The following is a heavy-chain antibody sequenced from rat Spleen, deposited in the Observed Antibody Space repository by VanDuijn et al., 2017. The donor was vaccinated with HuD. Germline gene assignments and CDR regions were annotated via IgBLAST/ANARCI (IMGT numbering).Heavy chain of an antibody. D-gene: IGHD1-9*01. CDR1: GFSLTSDG. J-gene: IGHJ3*01. CDR3: TREGNTMDRATYWVAY. Sequence: QVQLKESGPGLVQPSQTLSLTCTVSGFSLTSDGVSWVRQPPGKGLEWIAAVSSGGNTYYDSTLKSRLSISRDTSKSQVFLKIYSLQTEDTAIYFWTREGNTMDRATYWVAYWGQGTLVTVST. V-gene: IGHV2S12*01. CDR2: VSSGGNT.